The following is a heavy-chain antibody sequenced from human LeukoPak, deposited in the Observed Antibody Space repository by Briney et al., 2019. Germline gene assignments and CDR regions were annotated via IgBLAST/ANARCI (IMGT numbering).Heavy chain of an antibody. D-gene: IGHD1-14*01. Sequence: PGGSLRLSCAASGFTFSNYAMNWVRQAPGKGLEWVSGISGSGGSPYYADSVKGRFTISRDNFKNTLYLQMNSLRADDTAVYYCTTGRQGVGFDPWGQGTLVTVSS. V-gene: IGHV3-23*01. CDR2: ISGSGGSP. J-gene: IGHJ5*02. CDR3: TTGRQGVGFDP. CDR1: GFTFSNYA.